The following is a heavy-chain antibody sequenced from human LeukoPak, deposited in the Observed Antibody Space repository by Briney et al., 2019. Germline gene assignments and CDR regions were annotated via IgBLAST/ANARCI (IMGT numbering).Heavy chain of an antibody. CDR2: IFYSGST. CDR3: ARGAVRSGYEFDP. V-gene: IGHV4-59*01. J-gene: IGHJ5*02. CDR1: GGSISSYY. Sequence: PSETLSLTCTVSGGSISSYYWSWIRQPPGKGLEWIGYIFYSGSTNYNPSLKSRVTISVGTSKNQFSLKRSSVTAADTAVYYCARGAVRSGYEFDPWGQGTLVAVSS. D-gene: IGHD3-22*01.